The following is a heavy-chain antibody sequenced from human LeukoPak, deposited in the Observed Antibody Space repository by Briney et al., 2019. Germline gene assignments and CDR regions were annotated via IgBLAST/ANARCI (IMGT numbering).Heavy chain of an antibody. J-gene: IGHJ4*02. D-gene: IGHD6-6*01. CDR2: ISDSGGNT. V-gene: IGHV3-23*01. Sequence: GGSLRLSCAASGCTFNSYAMSWVRQAPWERLQWVSGISDSGGNTYYAASVRGRFTISRDNSKNTLYLQMNSLRAEDTAVYYCARHRSSWLIDYWGQGTLVTVSS. CDR3: ARHRSSWLIDY. CDR1: GCTFNSYA.